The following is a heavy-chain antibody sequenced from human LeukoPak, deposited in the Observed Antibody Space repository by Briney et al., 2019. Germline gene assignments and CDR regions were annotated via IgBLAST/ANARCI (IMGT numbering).Heavy chain of an antibody. J-gene: IGHJ4*02. Sequence: GGSLRLSCAASGFTFSSSWMYWVRQTPGKGLGGVSRIDTDGSKTDYADSVKGRFTISRDNAKNTLFLQMSSLRVEDTAVYFCVRAIMGTFDYWGQGTLVTVSS. CDR1: GFTFSSSW. CDR3: VRAIMGTFDY. CDR2: IDTDGSKT. D-gene: IGHD2-8*01. V-gene: IGHV3-74*01.